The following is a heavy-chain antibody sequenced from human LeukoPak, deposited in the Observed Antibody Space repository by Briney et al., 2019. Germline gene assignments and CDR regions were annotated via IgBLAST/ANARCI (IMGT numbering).Heavy chain of an antibody. V-gene: IGHV3-21*01. J-gene: IGHJ4*02. CDR3: ARDSYSNYDY. Sequence: PGGSLRLSCAASGFTFSSYAMSWVRQAPGKGLEWVASISSSTTYIYYADSLKGRFTISRDDAKNSLYLQMSSLRAEDTAVYYCARDSYSNYDYWGQGTLVTVSS. CDR2: ISSSTTYI. D-gene: IGHD4-11*01. CDR1: GFTFSSYA.